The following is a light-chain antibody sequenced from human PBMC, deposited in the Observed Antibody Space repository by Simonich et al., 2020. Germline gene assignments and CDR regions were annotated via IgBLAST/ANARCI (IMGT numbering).Light chain of an antibody. CDR3: QQYNNWPPT. J-gene: IGKJ4*01. Sequence: EIVMTQSPATLSVSPGERATLSCRASQSVSSNLAWYQQKPGQVPRLLIYSASTRATGIPARFSGSGSGTEFTLTISSLQSEDFAVYYCQQYNNWPPTFGGGTKVEIK. CDR2: SAS. V-gene: IGKV3-15*01. CDR1: QSVSSN.